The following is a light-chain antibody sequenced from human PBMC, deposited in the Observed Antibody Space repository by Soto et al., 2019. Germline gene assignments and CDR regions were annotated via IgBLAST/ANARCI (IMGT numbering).Light chain of an antibody. CDR3: QQYDNLLFT. Sequence: DLQMTQSPSSLSASVGDRVTITCQASQDISNYLHWYQQKPGKAPKLLIYDASNLETGVPSRFSGSGSGTDFTFTISSLQPEDIATYYCQQYDNLLFTFGPGTKVDI. V-gene: IGKV1-33*01. CDR2: DAS. J-gene: IGKJ3*01. CDR1: QDISNY.